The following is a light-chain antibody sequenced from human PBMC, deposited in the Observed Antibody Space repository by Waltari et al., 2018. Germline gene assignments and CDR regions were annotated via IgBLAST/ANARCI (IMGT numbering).Light chain of an antibody. Sequence: QSALTQPASVSGSPGQSITISCTGTSSDVGFYNYVSWYQQHPGNAPKLIIYDVSERPSGVSVRFSGSKSGNTASLTISGLQAEDEADYYCNSYTGSSSWVFGGGTKLTVL. V-gene: IGLV2-14*01. CDR2: DVS. CDR1: SSDVGFYNY. J-gene: IGLJ3*02. CDR3: NSYTGSSSWV.